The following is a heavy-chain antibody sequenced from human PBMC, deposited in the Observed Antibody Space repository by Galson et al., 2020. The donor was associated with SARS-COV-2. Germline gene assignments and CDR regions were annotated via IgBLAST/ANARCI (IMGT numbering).Heavy chain of an antibody. J-gene: IGHJ4*02. CDR1: GFIFADYA. V-gene: IGHV3-9*01. D-gene: IGHD3-10*01. CDR3: AKGFAAAFGALDY. Sequence: GGSLSLSCAAYGFIFADYAMHWVRQAPGKGLEWVSGLSCNRGDVGYADSVKGRFTISRDNAKNSRYLQMSSLRVEETGFYYCAKGFAAAFGALDYWGQGILVSGSS. CDR2: LSCNRGDV.